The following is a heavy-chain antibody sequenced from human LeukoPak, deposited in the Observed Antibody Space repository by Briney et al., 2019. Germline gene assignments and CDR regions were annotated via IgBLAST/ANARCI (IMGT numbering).Heavy chain of an antibody. CDR2: ISYRGSNK. J-gene: IGHJ4*02. Sequence: GGSLRLSCAASGFTFSDYGMHWVRQAPGKGLEWVAMISYRGSNKYYADSVKGRFTISRDNSKNTLYLQMNSLRAEDTAVYYCARDERLGYCSGGSCYFDYWGQGTLVTVSS. CDR3: ARDERLGYCSGGSCYFDY. CDR1: GFTFSDYG. D-gene: IGHD2-15*01. V-gene: IGHV3-30*03.